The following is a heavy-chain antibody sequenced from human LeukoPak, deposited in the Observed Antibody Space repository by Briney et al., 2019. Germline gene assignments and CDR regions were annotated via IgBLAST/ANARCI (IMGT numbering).Heavy chain of an antibody. V-gene: IGHV1-24*01. J-gene: IGHJ4*02. Sequence: ASVKVSCKVSGYTLTELSMHWVRQAPGKGVEWMGGFDPEDGETIYAQKFQGRVTMTEDTSTDTAYMELSSLRSEDTAVYYCATDLGGSGSYYWNGYDYWGQGTLVTVSS. D-gene: IGHD3-10*01. CDR3: ATDLGGSGSYYWNGYDY. CDR2: FDPEDGET. CDR1: GYTLTELS.